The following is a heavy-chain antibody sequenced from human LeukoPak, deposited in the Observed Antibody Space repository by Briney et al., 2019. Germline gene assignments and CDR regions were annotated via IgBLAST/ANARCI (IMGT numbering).Heavy chain of an antibody. CDR3: ARDNQQLGRFDP. J-gene: IGHJ5*02. CDR1: GFTFSDYY. V-gene: IGHV3-11*05. Sequence: PGGSLRLSCAASGFTFSDYYMSWIRQAPGKELECISHISGSNSYTNYADSVKGRFTISRDNAKNSVYLQMNSLRVEDTAVYYCARDNQQLGRFDPWGQGTQVTVSS. D-gene: IGHD6-13*01. CDR2: ISGSNSYT.